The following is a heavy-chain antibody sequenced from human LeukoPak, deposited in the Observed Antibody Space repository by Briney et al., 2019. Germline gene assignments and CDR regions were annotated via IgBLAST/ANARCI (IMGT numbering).Heavy chain of an antibody. Sequence: PGRSLRLSCAASGFTFSSYGMHWVRQAPGKGLEWMAFIWFDGSNKYYADSVKGRFTISRDNSKNTLYVQMNSLRAADTAVYYCALGLRYCSSTSCYPYAFDIWGQGTMVTVSS. CDR2: IWFDGSNK. CDR3: ALGLRYCSSTSCYPYAFDI. CDR1: GFTFSSYG. J-gene: IGHJ3*02. V-gene: IGHV3-33*08. D-gene: IGHD2-2*01.